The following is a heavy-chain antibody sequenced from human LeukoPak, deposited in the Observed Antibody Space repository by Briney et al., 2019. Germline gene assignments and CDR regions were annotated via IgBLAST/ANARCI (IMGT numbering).Heavy chain of an antibody. CDR2: INWNGGST. CDR3: ARMVGSSWSDGAFDI. D-gene: IGHD6-13*01. Sequence: PGGSLRLSCAASGFTFDDYGMSWVRQAPGKGLEWVSGINWNGGSTGYADSVKGRFTISRDNAKNSLYLQMNSLRAEDTALYYCARMVGSSWSDGAFDIWGQGTLVTVSS. V-gene: IGHV3-20*04. J-gene: IGHJ4*02. CDR1: GFTFDDYG.